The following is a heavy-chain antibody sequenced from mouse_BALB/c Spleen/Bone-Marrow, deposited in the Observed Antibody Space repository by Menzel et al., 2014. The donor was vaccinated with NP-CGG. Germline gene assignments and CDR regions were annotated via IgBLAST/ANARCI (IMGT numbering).Heavy chain of an antibody. CDR2: IYPGDSDT. J-gene: IGHJ2*01. CDR1: GYSFTSYW. CDR3: TRRTDALDY. Sequence: EVQLQQSGTVLARPGASVKMSCKASGYSFTSYWIHWVKQRPGQGLEWIGAIYPGDSDTSFNQKYKDKAKLTAVTSASTAYMELSSLTNEASAVYYCTRRTDALDYWGQGTTLTVSS. V-gene: IGHV1-5*01.